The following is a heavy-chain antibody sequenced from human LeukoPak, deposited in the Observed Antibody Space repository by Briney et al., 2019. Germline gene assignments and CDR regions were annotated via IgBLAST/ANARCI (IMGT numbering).Heavy chain of an antibody. V-gene: IGHV1-18*01. CDR1: GYTFTSYG. CDR2: ISAYNGNT. J-gene: IGHJ4*02. D-gene: IGHD5-18*01. Sequence: GASVKVSCKASGYTFTSYGISWVRQAPGQGLEWMGWISAYNGNTNYAQKLQGRVTMTTDTSTSTAYMELRSLRSDDTAAYYCARSGYSYGYLIYYFDYWGQGTLVTVSS. CDR3: ARSGYSYGYLIYYFDY.